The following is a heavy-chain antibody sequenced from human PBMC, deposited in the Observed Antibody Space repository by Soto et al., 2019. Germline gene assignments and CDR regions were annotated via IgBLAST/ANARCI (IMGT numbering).Heavy chain of an antibody. V-gene: IGHV1-69*01. Sequence: QVQLVQSGAEVKKPGSSVKVSCKASGGTFSSYAISWVRQAPGQGLEWMGGIIPIFGTANYAQKFQCRVTITADDSTSKGYMELSSLRSEYSVVYYWARDDRPVTGNMDVWGQVTTVTVSS. D-gene: IGHD4-4*01. CDR2: IIPIFGTA. CDR1: GGTFSSYA. CDR3: ARDDRPVTGNMDV. J-gene: IGHJ6*02.